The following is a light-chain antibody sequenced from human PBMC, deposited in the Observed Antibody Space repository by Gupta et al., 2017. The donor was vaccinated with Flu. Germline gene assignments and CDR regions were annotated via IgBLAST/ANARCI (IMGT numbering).Light chain of an antibody. CDR1: ALADQY. Sequence: SSELTQSPSVSVSPGPTARLTCPGAALADQYGYWYQQKPGQAPTMVVRKDNQRPSGIPERFSGSSSGTKFTLTISGVQAEDEADYYCQSSDNRGTYVIFGGGTKLTVL. V-gene: IGLV3-25*03. J-gene: IGLJ2*01. CDR3: QSSDNRGTYVI. CDR2: KDN.